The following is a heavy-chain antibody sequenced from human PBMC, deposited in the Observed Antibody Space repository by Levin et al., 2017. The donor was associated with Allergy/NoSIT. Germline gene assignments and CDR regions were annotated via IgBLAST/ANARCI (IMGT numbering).Heavy chain of an antibody. Sequence: PGGSLRLSCAASGFTFSSYGMHWVRQAPGKGLEWVAVISYDGSNKYYADSVKGRFTISRDNSKNTLYLQMNSLRAEDTAVYYCAKGSSYDFWSGYYTGGTQRGLYYGMDVWGQGTTVTVSS. CDR1: GFTFSSYG. D-gene: IGHD3-3*01. CDR2: ISYDGSNK. J-gene: IGHJ6*02. V-gene: IGHV3-30*18. CDR3: AKGSSYDFWSGYYTGGTQRGLYYGMDV.